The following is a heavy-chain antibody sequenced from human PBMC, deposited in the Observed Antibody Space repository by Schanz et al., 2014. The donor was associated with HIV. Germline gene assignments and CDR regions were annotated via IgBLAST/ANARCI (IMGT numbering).Heavy chain of an antibody. CDR2: ISYDGVNK. J-gene: IGHJ6*02. D-gene: IGHD3-22*01. CDR3: AKDRNYYDSKYRGKGNYYYYYGMDV. Sequence: VQLVESGGGVVQPGRSLRLSCVASGFSFDSFGMHWVRQAPGKGLEWGAVISYDGVNKHFADSVKGRFTISKDNSKNTLYLQLKSLRAEDRAVYYCAKDRNYYDSKYRGKGNYYYYYGMDVWGQGTTVTVSS. V-gene: IGHV3-30*18. CDR1: GFSFDSFG.